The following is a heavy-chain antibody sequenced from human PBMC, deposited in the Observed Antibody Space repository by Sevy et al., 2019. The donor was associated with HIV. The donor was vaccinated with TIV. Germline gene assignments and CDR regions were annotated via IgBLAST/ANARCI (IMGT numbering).Heavy chain of an antibody. Sequence: ASVKVSCKASGGTFSSYAISLVRQAPGQGLEWMGGIIPIFGTANYAQKFQGRVTITADESTSTAYMELSSLRSEDTAVYYCARASTAMEAYYYYGMDVWGQGTTVTVSS. CDR1: GGTFSSYA. CDR2: IIPIFGTA. CDR3: ARASTAMEAYYYYGMDV. J-gene: IGHJ6*02. D-gene: IGHD5-18*01. V-gene: IGHV1-69*13.